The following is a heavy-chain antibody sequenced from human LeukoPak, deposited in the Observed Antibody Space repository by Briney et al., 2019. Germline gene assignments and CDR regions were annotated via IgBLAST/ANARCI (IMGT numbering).Heavy chain of an antibody. CDR1: GFTFSGSA. CDR2: IRSKANSYAT. Sequence: GGSLRLSCAASGFTFSGSAMHWVRQASGKGLEWVGRIRSKANSYATAYAASVKGRFTISRDDSKNTAYLQMNSLKTEDTAVYYCTRLYYDSSGPPAYWGQGTLVTVPS. V-gene: IGHV3-73*01. CDR3: TRLYYDSSGPPAY. D-gene: IGHD3-22*01. J-gene: IGHJ4*02.